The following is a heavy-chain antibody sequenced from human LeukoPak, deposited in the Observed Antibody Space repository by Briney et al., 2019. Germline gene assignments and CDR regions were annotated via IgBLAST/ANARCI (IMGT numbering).Heavy chain of an antibody. J-gene: IGHJ4*02. Sequence: PSQTLSLTCTVSGGSISSGSYYWSWIRQPAGKGLEWIGRIYTSGSTNYNPSLKSRVTISVDTSKNQFSLKLSSVTAADTAVYYCARGNKSAVYDYWGQGTLVTVSS. D-gene: IGHD1-14*01. CDR1: GGSISSGSYY. CDR2: IYTSGST. V-gene: IGHV4-61*02. CDR3: ARGNKSAVYDY.